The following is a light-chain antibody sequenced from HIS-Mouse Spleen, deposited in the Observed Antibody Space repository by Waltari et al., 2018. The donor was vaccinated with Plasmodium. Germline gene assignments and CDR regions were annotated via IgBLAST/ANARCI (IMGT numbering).Light chain of an antibody. Sequence: SYELTQPPSVSVSPGQTARIPCSGAALPKQSAHWDQQKSGQAPVLVIYEDSKRPSGIPERFSGSSSGTMATLTISGAQVEDEADYYCYSTDSSGNHRVFGGGTKLTVL. CDR2: EDS. J-gene: IGLJ3*02. V-gene: IGLV3-10*01. CDR1: ALPKQS. CDR3: YSTDSSGNHRV.